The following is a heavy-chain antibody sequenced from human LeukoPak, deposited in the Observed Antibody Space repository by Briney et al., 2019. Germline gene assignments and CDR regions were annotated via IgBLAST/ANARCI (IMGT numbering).Heavy chain of an antibody. CDR2: IYYSGST. CDR3: ARQSGGNEDFDY. CDR1: GGSISSYY. Sequence: SETLSLTCTVSGGSISSYYWSWIRQPPGKGLEWIGYIYYSGSTNYNPSLKSRVTISVDTSKSQFSLKLSSVTAADTAVYYCARQSGGNEDFDYWGQGTLVTVSS. D-gene: IGHD4-23*01. V-gene: IGHV4-59*08. J-gene: IGHJ4*02.